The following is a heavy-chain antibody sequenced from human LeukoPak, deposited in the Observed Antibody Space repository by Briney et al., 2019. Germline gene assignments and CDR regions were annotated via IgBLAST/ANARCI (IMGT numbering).Heavy chain of an antibody. CDR2: INSDGSST. CDR3: ARERTLYVSGSGYGMDV. D-gene: IGHD3-10*01. J-gene: IGHJ6*02. Sequence: PGGSLRLSCAASGFTFSSYWMHWVRQAPGKGLVWVSRINSDGSSTSYADSVKGRFTISRDSSKNTLYLEMSSLRAEDTAVYFCARERTLYVSGSGYGMDVWGQGTTVTVSS. CDR1: GFTFSSYW. V-gene: IGHV3-74*01.